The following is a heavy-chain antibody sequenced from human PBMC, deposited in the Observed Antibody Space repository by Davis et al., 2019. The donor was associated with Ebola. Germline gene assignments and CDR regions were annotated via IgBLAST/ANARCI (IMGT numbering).Heavy chain of an antibody. D-gene: IGHD3-16*01. Sequence: GESLKISCQGSGYTSPTYWIGWVRQMPGKGLEWMGIIYPGDSDTRYSPSFQGQVTISADKSISTAYLQWSSPKASDTAMYYCARGLWDFDYWGQGTLVTVSS. CDR3: ARGLWDFDY. CDR2: IYPGDSDT. V-gene: IGHV5-51*01. J-gene: IGHJ4*02. CDR1: GYTSPTYW.